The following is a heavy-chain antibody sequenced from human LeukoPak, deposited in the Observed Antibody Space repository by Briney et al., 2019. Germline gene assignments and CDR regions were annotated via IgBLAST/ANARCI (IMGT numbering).Heavy chain of an antibody. V-gene: IGHV3-23*01. CDR1: GFSFNNYA. Sequence: PGGSLRLSCAASGFSFNNYAMSWVRQAPGKGLEWVSIIIASSGSTFYADSVKGRFTISGDNSKNTLYLQMNSLRVEDTAVYYCVKGGYDYVEVAYFDFWGQGTLVTVSS. CDR2: IIASSGST. J-gene: IGHJ4*02. D-gene: IGHD5-12*01. CDR3: VKGGYDYVEVAYFDF.